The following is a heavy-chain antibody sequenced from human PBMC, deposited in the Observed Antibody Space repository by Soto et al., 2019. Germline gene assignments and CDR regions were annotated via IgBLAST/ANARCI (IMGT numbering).Heavy chain of an antibody. J-gene: IGHJ5*02. Sequence: QVQLVQSGAEVKKPGSSVKVSCKASGGTFSSYAISWVRQAHGQGLEWMGGIIPIFGTAKYAQQFQDRVTNTANETTSTAHIELSSRRSEDTAVYYCSGTSRCSRYWFDPWGQGTLVTVSS. V-gene: IGHV1-69*01. CDR1: GGTFSSYA. CDR2: IIPIFGTA. D-gene: IGHD6-13*01. CDR3: SGTSRCSRYWFDP.